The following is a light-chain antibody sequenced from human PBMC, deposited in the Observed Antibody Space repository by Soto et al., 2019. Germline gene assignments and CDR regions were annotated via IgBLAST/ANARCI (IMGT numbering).Light chain of an antibody. J-gene: IGLJ1*01. CDR3: QSYDNSLSGFYV. CDR2: GDS. CDR1: SSNIGAGYD. Sequence: QSVLTQPPSVSGAPGQRVTISCTGSSSNIGAGYDVHWYQQFPGTAPKLLIYGDSNRPSGVPDRFSGSKSGTSASLAITGLQAEDEADYYCQSYDNSLSGFYVFGTGTKLTVL. V-gene: IGLV1-40*01.